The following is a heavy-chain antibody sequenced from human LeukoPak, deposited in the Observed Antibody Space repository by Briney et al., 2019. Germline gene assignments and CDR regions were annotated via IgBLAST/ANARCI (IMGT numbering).Heavy chain of an antibody. CDR1: SYSISSGYY. D-gene: IGHD3-22*01. Sequence: PSETLSLTCTVSSYSISSGYYWGWIRQPPGKGLEWIGNIYHSGSTYYNPSLKSRVTISIDTSKNQFSLKLSSVTAADTAVYYCARGPSMIVVVPPDYWGQGTLVTVSS. V-gene: IGHV4-38-2*02. CDR2: IYHSGST. J-gene: IGHJ4*02. CDR3: ARGPSMIVVVPPDY.